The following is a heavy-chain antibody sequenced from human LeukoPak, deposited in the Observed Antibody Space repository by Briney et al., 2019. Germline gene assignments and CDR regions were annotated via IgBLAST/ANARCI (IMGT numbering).Heavy chain of an antibody. CDR3: ARELRFDP. CDR1: GGSISSYY. CDR2: IYYSGSP. Sequence: SETLSLTCTVSGGSISSYYWSWIRHPPGKGLEWIGYIYYSGSPNYNPPLKSRVTISVDTSKNQFSLKLSSVTAADTAVYYCARELRFDPWGQGTLVTVSS. V-gene: IGHV4-59*01. D-gene: IGHD2-15*01. J-gene: IGHJ5*02.